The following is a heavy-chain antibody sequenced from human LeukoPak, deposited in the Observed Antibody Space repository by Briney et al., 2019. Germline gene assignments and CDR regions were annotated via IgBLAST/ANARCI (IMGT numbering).Heavy chain of an antibody. CDR2: IYYSGST. D-gene: IGHD4-23*01. J-gene: IGHJ5*02. CDR3: ARGGLRWLVPNWFDP. CDR1: GGSISGSSYY. Sequence: PSETLSLTCTVSGGSISGSSYYWGWIRQPPGKGLEWIGSIYYSGSTYYNPSLKSRVTISVDASKSQFSLKLSSVTAADTAVYYCARGGLRWLVPNWFDPWGQGTLVTVSS. V-gene: IGHV4-39*07.